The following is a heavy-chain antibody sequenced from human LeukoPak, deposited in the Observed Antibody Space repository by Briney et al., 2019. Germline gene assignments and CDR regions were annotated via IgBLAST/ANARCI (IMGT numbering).Heavy chain of an antibody. CDR1: GYTFTGYY. V-gene: IGHV1-2*02. CDR2: INPNSGGT. J-gene: IGHJ4*02. D-gene: IGHD3-22*01. Sequence: GASVKVSCKASGYTFTGYYMHWVRQAPGQGLEWMGWINPNSGGTNYAQKFQGRVTMTRDTSISTAYMELSRLRSDDTAVYYCARAPVVVITSVDYWGQGTLVTVSS. CDR3: ARAPVVVITSVDY.